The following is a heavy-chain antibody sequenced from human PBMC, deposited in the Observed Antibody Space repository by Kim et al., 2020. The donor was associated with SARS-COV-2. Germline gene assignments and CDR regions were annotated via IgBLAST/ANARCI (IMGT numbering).Heavy chain of an antibody. CDR3: ARDWVAHSGNDYYYYYGMDV. D-gene: IGHD5-12*01. CDR1: GFTFSSYS. J-gene: IGHJ6*02. Sequence: GGSLRLSCAASGFTFSSYSMNWVRQAPGKGLEWVSFISSSSSYIYYADSVKGRFTISRDNAKNSMYLQMNSLRGEDMAVYYCARDWVAHSGNDYYYYYGMDVWGQGTTVTVSS. CDR2: ISSSSSYI. V-gene: IGHV3-21*01.